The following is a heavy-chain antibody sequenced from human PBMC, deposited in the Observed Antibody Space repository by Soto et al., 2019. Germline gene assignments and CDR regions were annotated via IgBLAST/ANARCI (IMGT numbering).Heavy chain of an antibody. CDR3: AKEDIVAVTAVVYFDN. CDR1: GFTFSNYG. CDR2: ISYDGTNK. D-gene: IGHD2-21*02. V-gene: IGHV3-30*18. J-gene: IGHJ4*02. Sequence: QVQLVESGGGVVQPGRSLRLSCAASGFTFSNYGMHWVRQAPGKGLEWVADISYDGTNKNYEDSVKGRFTISRDNSKNTLYLQLNSLRAEDTAVYYCAKEDIVAVTAVVYFDNWGQGTLVTVSS.